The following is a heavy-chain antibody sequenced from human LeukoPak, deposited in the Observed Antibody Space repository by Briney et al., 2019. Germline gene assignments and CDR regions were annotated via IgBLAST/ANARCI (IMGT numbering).Heavy chain of an antibody. CDR3: ARYGGNAFDV. V-gene: IGHV3-21*01. CDR2: ISSGSSYI. J-gene: IGHJ3*01. D-gene: IGHD4/OR15-4a*01. CDR1: GFTLSDYS. Sequence: GGSLRLSCAASGFTLSDYSMNWVRQAPGKGLEWVSSISSGSSYIYYADSVKGRFTISRDNAKNSLYLQMNSLRAEDTALYYCARYGGNAFDVWGQGTMVTVSS.